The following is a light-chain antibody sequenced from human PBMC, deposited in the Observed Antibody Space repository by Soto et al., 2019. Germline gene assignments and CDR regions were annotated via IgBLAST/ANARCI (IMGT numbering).Light chain of an antibody. J-gene: IGKJ2*01. CDR1: QSVSTSY. Sequence: EIVLTQSPGTLSLSPGERATLSCRASQSVSTSYFAWYQQKPGQAPRLLIYAASSRATGSPDRFSGSGSGTDFSLTISRLEPEDFAVYYCHQYGSYSLYTFGQGTKLEIK. CDR3: HQYGSYSLYT. CDR2: AAS. V-gene: IGKV3-20*01.